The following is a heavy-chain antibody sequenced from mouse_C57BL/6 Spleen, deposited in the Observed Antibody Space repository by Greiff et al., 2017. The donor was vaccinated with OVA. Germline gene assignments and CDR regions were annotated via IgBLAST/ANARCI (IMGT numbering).Heavy chain of an antibody. CDR1: GYTFTSYW. Sequence: QVQLQQPGAELVRPGTSVKLSCKASGYTFTSYWMHWVKQRPGQGLEWIGVIDPSDSYTNYNQKFKGKATLTVATSSSTAYMQLSSLTSEDSAVYYCARSLYGSSHWYFDVWGTGTTVTVAS. J-gene: IGHJ1*03. V-gene: IGHV1-59*01. CDR2: IDPSDSYT. CDR3: ARSLYGSSHWYFDV. D-gene: IGHD1-1*01.